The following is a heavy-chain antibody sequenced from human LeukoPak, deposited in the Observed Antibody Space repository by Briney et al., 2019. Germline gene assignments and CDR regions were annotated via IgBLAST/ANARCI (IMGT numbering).Heavy chain of an antibody. D-gene: IGHD2-2*01. V-gene: IGHV4-31*03. J-gene: IGHJ4*02. Sequence: PSQTLSLTCTVSGGSISSGGYYWSWIRQHPGKGLEWLGYIYYSGSTYYNPSLKSRVTISVDTSKNQFSLKLSSVTAADTAVYYCAREGRGDIVVVPAAMGGAYFDYWGQGTLVTVSS. CDR2: IYYSGST. CDR3: AREGRGDIVVVPAAMGGAYFDY. CDR1: GGSISSGGYY.